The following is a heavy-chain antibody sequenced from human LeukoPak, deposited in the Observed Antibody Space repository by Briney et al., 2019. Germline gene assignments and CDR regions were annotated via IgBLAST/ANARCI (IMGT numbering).Heavy chain of an antibody. D-gene: IGHD3-9*01. CDR2: INAGNGNT. J-gene: IGHJ6*04. CDR1: GYTFTSYA. V-gene: IGHV1-3*01. CDR3: ASGILTGYPKYYYYGMDV. Sequence: ASVKVSCKASGYTFTSYAMHWVHQAPGQRLEWMGWINAGNGNTKYSQKFQGRVTITRDTSASTAYMELSSLRSEDTAVYYCASGILTGYPKYYYYGMDVWGKGTTVTVSS.